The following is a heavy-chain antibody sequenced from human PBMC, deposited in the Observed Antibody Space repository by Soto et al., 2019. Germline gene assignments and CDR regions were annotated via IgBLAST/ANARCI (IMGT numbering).Heavy chain of an antibody. D-gene: IGHD3-10*01. CDR2: LFSNDEK. CDR3: ARIRNYYGSGTRGGYFDY. J-gene: IGHJ4*02. V-gene: IGHV2-26*01. Sequence: QVTLKESGPVLVKPTETLTLTCTVSGFSLSNARMGVTWIRQPPGKALERLAHLFSNDEKSYSTSLKSRLTISKDTSKSQVVLTMTNMDPVDTATYYCARIRNYYGSGTRGGYFDYGGQGTLVTVSS. CDR1: GFSLSNARMG.